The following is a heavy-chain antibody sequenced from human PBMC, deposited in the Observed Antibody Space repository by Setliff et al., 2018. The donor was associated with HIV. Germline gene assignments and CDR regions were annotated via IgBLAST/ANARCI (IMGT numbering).Heavy chain of an antibody. V-gene: IGHV3-30*04. CDR3: AGGAYLYYFDY. Sequence: PGGSLRLSCAGSGFTFSSHAMHWVRQAPGKGLEWVAVITYDGSNKYYADSVNGRFTISRDNSKNTLSLQINSLRGEDTAVYYCAGGAYLYYFDYWGQGTLVTVSS. J-gene: IGHJ4*02. CDR1: GFTFSSHA. CDR2: ITYDGSNK.